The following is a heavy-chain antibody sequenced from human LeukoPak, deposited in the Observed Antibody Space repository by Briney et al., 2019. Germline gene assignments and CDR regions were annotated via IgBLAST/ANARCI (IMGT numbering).Heavy chain of an antibody. CDR3: ARDYSSSGTFFGYYYGMDV. CDR1: GFTFSSYS. Sequence: GGSLRLSCAASGFTFSSYSMHWVRQAPGKGLEWVSYIGSSSSTIYYGDSVKGRFTISRDSAKNSVYLQMNSLRDEDTAVYYCARDYSSSGTFFGYYYGMDVWGQGTTVTVSS. V-gene: IGHV3-48*02. D-gene: IGHD2-2*01. J-gene: IGHJ6*02. CDR2: IGSSSSTI.